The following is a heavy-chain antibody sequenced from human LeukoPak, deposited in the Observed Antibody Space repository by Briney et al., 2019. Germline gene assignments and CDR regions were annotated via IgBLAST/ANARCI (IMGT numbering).Heavy chain of an antibody. Sequence: GGSLRLSCSASGFPFSSYAMHWVRQAPGKGLEYVSAISSNGGSTYYANSVKGRFTISRDNSKNTLYLQMGSLRAEDMAVYYCARGALGYCSSTSCFATQFGAWGQGTLVTVSS. J-gene: IGHJ5*02. CDR3: ARGALGYCSSTSCFATQFGA. D-gene: IGHD2-2*01. CDR2: ISSNGGST. V-gene: IGHV3-64*01. CDR1: GFPFSSYA.